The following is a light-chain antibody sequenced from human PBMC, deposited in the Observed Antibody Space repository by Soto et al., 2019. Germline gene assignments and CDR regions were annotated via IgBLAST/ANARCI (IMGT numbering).Light chain of an antibody. CDR1: QSVRSN. CDR3: QQYGGSPRT. CDR2: GAS. V-gene: IGKV3-20*01. Sequence: EIVMTQSPATLSVSPGERATLSCRASQSVRSNLAWYQQKRGQAPRLLIHGASNRATGIPDRFSGSGSGTDFTLTITRLEPEDFAVYYCQQYGGSPRTFGQGTKGDIK. J-gene: IGKJ1*01.